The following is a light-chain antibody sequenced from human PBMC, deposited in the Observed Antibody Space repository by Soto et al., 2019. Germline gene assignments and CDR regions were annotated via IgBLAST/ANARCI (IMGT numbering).Light chain of an antibody. CDR3: QQYGGSFRV. J-gene: IGKJ3*01. Sequence: EIVLTQSPGTLSLSPGERATLSCRASQSVFNNHIGWYQQKPGQAPRRLIFGASFRATGIPDRFSGSGSGTDFTLTISRLEPEDFAVYYCQQYGGSFRVFGPGTKVDIK. V-gene: IGKV3-20*01. CDR1: QSVFNNH. CDR2: GAS.